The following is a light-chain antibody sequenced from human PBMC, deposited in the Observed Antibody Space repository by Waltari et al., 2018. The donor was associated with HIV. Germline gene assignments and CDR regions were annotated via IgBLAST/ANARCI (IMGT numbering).Light chain of an antibody. CDR2: SNN. J-gene: IGLJ2*01. CDR1: SSNIGRTT. CDR3: AAWDDSLNGVV. V-gene: IGLV1-44*01. Sequence: QSVLTQPPSASGTPGQRVTISCSGSSSNIGRTTVNWYQQLPGTAPKLLIYSNNQRPSGVPDRFSGSKSGTSASLAIRGLQSEDEADYYCAAWDDSLNGVVFGGGTKLTVL.